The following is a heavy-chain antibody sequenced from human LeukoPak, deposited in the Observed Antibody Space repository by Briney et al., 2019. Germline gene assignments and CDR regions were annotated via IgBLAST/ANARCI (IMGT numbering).Heavy chain of an antibody. D-gene: IGHD5-12*01. J-gene: IGHJ4*02. Sequence: GGSLRLSCAASGFTFSSFWMSWVRQAPGKGLEWVANINQDGSEKYYVNSVKGRFTISRDNAKNSLYLQMNSLRTDDTALYYCAKEMLGTRWITYDSWGQGTLVTVSS. CDR2: INQDGSEK. V-gene: IGHV3-7*03. CDR3: AKEMLGTRWITYDS. CDR1: GFTFSSFW.